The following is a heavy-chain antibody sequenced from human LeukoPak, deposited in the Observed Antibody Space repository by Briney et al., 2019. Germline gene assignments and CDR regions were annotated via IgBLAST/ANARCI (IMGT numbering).Heavy chain of an antibody. D-gene: IGHD2-2*02. Sequence: GGSLRLSCAASGFTFGSYGMHWVRQAPGKGLEWVAFIRYDRSNKYYADSVKGRFTISRDNSKNTLYLQMNSLRAEDTAVYYCAKDLGYCSSTSCYTRTFDYWGQGTLVTVSS. CDR2: IRYDRSNK. CDR1: GFTFGSYG. V-gene: IGHV3-30*02. J-gene: IGHJ4*02. CDR3: AKDLGYCSSTSCYTRTFDY.